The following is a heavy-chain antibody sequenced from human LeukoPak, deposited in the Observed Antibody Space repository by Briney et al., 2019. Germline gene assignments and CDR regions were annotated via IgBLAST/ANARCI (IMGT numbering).Heavy chain of an antibody. V-gene: IGHV5-51*01. CDR1: GYSFTSYW. CDR2: IYPGDSDT. D-gene: IGHD2-2*02. CDR3: ARRSAVVPAAISYYYYMDV. Sequence: GESLKISCKGSGYSFTSYWIGWVRQMPGKGLEWMGIIYPGDSDTSYSPSFQGQVTISADKSISTAYLQWSSLKASDTAMYYCARRSAVVPAAISYYYYMDVWGKGTTVTVSS. J-gene: IGHJ6*03.